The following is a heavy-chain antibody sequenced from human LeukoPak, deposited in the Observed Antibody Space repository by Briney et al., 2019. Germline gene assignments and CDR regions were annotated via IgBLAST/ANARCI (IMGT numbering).Heavy chain of an antibody. J-gene: IGHJ4*02. D-gene: IGHD4-23*01. CDR2: IKSDGSST. Sequence: GGSLRLSCVASGFTFSSYWMPWVRQAPEKGLVWVSRIKSDGSSTSYADSVKGRFTISRDNVKNTLYLQMNSLRGDDTAVYYCAGDSDYGGYSRFDYWGQGTLVTVSS. V-gene: IGHV3-74*01. CDR1: GFTFSSYW. CDR3: AGDSDYGGYSRFDY.